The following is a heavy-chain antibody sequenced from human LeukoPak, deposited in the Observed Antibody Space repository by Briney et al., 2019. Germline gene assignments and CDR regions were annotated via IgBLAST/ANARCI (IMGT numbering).Heavy chain of an antibody. Sequence: GGSLRLSCAASGFTFSSYGMSWVRQAPGKGLEWVSAISGSGGSTYYADSVKGRFTISRDNSKNTLYLQMNSLRAEDTAVYYCAKDGAPYSSGWYFDYWGQGTLVTVSS. D-gene: IGHD6-19*01. V-gene: IGHV3-23*01. CDR1: GFTFSSYG. CDR2: ISGSGGST. J-gene: IGHJ4*02. CDR3: AKDGAPYSSGWYFDY.